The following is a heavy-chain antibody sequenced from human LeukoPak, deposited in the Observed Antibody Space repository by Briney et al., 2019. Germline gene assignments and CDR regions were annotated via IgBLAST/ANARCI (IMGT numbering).Heavy chain of an antibody. CDR2: INQEASRT. V-gene: IGHV3-7*01. CDR1: GFTFSSYC. J-gene: IGHJ4*02. Sequence: GTLCLSCAVSGFTFSSYCWSWVRQAPGKGLEWLGDINQEASRTDQAYSVKGRFTISRDNSRNLLYLHMSSLRAEDTSVYYGAKYLSRAFDSWGQGTLVSVSS. D-gene: IGHD2/OR15-2a*01. CDR3: AKYLSRAFDS.